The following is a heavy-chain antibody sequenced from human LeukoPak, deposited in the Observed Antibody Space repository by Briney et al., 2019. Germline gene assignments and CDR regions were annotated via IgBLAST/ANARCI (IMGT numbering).Heavy chain of an antibody. J-gene: IGHJ4*02. CDR1: GFTFSSYG. CDR2: TWYDGSNK. CDR3: ARGSAAAVAGTGEDFDY. Sequence: GGSLRLSCAASGFTFSSYGVHWVRQAPGKGLEWVAVTWYDGSNKYYADSVKGRFTISRDNSKNTLYLQMNSLRAEDTAVYYWARGSAAAVAGTGEDFDYWGQGTLVTVSS. V-gene: IGHV3-33*01. D-gene: IGHD6-19*01.